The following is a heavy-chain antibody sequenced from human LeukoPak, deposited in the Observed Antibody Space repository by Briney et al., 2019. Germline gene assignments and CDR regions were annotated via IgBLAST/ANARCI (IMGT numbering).Heavy chain of an antibody. D-gene: IGHD3-16*01. J-gene: IGHJ4*02. CDR2: INPNSGGT. CDR1: GYTFTGYY. V-gene: IGHV1-2*04. CDR3: ARSTGSSDDYDY. Sequence: GASVKVSCKASGYTFTGYYMHWVRQAPGQGLEWMGWINPNSGGTNYAQKFQGWVTMTRDTSISTAYMELGRLRSDDTAVYYCARSTGSSDDYDYWGQGTLVTVSS.